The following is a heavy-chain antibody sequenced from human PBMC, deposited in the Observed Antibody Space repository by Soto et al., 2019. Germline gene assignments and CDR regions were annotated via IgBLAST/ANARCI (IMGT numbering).Heavy chain of an antibody. Sequence: SETLSLTCTVSGGSISSSSYYWGWIRQPPGKGLEWIGSIYYSGSTYYNPSLKSRVTISVDTSKNQFSLKLSSVTAADTAVYYCARREEWFGELFMGNWFDPWGQGTLVTVSS. D-gene: IGHD3-10*01. CDR1: GGSISSSSYY. CDR3: ARREEWFGELFMGNWFDP. CDR2: IYYSGST. J-gene: IGHJ5*02. V-gene: IGHV4-39*01.